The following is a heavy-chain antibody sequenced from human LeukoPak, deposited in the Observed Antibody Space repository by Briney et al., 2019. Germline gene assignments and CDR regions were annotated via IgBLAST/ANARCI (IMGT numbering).Heavy chain of an antibody. V-gene: IGHV3-21*01. CDR2: ISSSSSYI. CDR1: EFTFSTYS. CDR3: ARVALVSGPSYGSESEAADY. Sequence: PGGSLRLSCAASEFTFSTYSMNWVRQAPGKGLEWVSSISSSSSYIYYADSVRGRFTISRDNPKNSLYLQMNSLRAEDTAVYYCARVALVSGPSYGSESEAADYWGQGTLVTVSS. J-gene: IGHJ4*02. D-gene: IGHD3-10*01.